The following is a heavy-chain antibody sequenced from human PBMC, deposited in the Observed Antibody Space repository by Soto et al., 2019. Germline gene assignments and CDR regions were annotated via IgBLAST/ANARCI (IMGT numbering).Heavy chain of an antibody. CDR2: ITSDRKTI. Sequence: PGGSLRLSCAASGIAFSSYGMTWVRQAPGKGLEWVSYITSDRKTIHYADSVKGRFTIFRDSAKNSLYLQMNSLRDEDTAVYYCARSVEGHFDYWGQGTLVTVSS. J-gene: IGHJ4*02. V-gene: IGHV3-48*02. D-gene: IGHD6-19*01. CDR1: GIAFSSYG. CDR3: ARSVEGHFDY.